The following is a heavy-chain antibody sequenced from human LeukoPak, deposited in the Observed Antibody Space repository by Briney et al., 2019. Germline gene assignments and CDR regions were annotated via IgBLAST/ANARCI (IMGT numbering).Heavy chain of an antibody. CDR3: AKDMSYDPTNYGMDV. Sequence: GGALRLSCAASGYTFDDYAMHWVPQAPGKGLEWVSLISGDGGSKYYADSVKGRFTISRDNSKNSLYLQMNSLRTEDTALYYCAKDMSYDPTNYGMDVWGQGTTVTVSS. J-gene: IGHJ6*02. V-gene: IGHV3-43*02. D-gene: IGHD3-10*01. CDR1: GYTFDDYA. CDR2: ISGDGGSK.